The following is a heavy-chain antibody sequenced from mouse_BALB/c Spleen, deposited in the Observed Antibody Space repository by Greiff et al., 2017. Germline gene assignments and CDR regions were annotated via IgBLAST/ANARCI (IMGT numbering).Heavy chain of an antibody. V-gene: IGHV5-6-3*01. CDR1: GFTFSSYG. CDR3: ARLTPYYFDY. Sequence: EVQRVESGGGLVQPGGSLKLSCAASGFTFSSYGMSWVRQTPDKRLELVATINSNGGSTYYPDSVKGRFTISRDNAKNTLYLQMSSLKSEDTAMYYCARLTPYYFDYWGQGTTLTVSS. CDR2: INSNGGST. J-gene: IGHJ2*01. D-gene: IGHD1-3*01.